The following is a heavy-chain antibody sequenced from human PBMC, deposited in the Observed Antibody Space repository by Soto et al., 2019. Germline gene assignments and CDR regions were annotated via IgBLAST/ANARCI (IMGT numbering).Heavy chain of an antibody. V-gene: IGHV4-59*01. CDR3: ARTYYDILTGYFPNWFDP. CDR1: GGSISSYY. Sequence: PSETQSLTCTVSGGSISSYYWSWIRQPPGKGLEWIGYIYYSGSTNYDPSLKSRVTISVDTSKNQFSLKLSSVTAADTAVYYCARTYYDILTGYFPNWFDPWGQGTLVTVSS. CDR2: IYYSGST. D-gene: IGHD3-9*01. J-gene: IGHJ5*02.